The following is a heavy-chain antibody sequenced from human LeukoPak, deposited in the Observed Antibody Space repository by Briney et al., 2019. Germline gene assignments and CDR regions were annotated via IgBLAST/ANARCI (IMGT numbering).Heavy chain of an antibody. CDR3: ARDIYSSGWPRTNNWFDP. CDR1: GYTFTGYY. CDR2: INPNSGGT. Sequence: ASVKVSCKASGYTFTGYYMHWVRQAPGQGLEWMGWINPNSGGTNYAQKFQGRVTMTRDTSISTAYMELSRLRSDDTAVYYCARDIYSSGWPRTNNWFDPWGQGTLVTVSS. V-gene: IGHV1-2*02. D-gene: IGHD6-19*01. J-gene: IGHJ5*02.